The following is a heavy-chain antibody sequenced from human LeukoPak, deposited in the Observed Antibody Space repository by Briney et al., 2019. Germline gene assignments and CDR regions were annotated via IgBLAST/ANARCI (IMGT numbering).Heavy chain of an antibody. CDR2: ISSSGGST. CDR3: AKGNDSIVAGSRPDY. Sequence: GGSLRLSCAASGFTFSSYAMNWVRQAPGKGLEWVSGISSSGGSTYYADSVKGRFTISRDNSKNTVYLQMNSLRADDTAVYYCAKGNDSIVAGSRPDYWGQGTLVTVSS. J-gene: IGHJ4*02. D-gene: IGHD6-13*01. V-gene: IGHV3-23*01. CDR1: GFTFSSYA.